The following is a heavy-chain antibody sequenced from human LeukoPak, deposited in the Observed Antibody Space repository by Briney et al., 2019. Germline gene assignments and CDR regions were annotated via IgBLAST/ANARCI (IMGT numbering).Heavy chain of an antibody. J-gene: IGHJ3*01. V-gene: IGHV3-23*01. D-gene: IGHD3-16*01. Sequence: PGGSLRLSCAASGFTFNDFAMTWVRQAQGKGLEWVSTIADAGTYYADSVKGRFIISRDNSKNMLYLQLNSLRADDTAMYYCARNLGPFDVRGHGTMVTVSS. CDR3: ARNLGPFDV. CDR2: IADAGT. CDR1: GFTFNDFA.